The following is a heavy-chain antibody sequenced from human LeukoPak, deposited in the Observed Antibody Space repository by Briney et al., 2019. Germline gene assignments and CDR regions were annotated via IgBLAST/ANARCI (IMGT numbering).Heavy chain of an antibody. V-gene: IGHV4-39*07. J-gene: IGHJ4*02. Sequence: SETLSLTCTVSGDSISGYYWGWIRQSPGKGLEWIGTIHYSGNTYYNPSLKSRVTMSVDTSKNQFSLKLSSVTAADTAVYYCARELAVAGTLGSDYWGQGTLVTVSS. CDR3: ARELAVAGTLGSDY. D-gene: IGHD6-19*01. CDR2: IHYSGNT. CDR1: GDSISGYY.